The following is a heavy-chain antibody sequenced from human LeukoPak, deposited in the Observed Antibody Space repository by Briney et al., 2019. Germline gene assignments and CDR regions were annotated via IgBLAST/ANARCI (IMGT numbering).Heavy chain of an antibody. V-gene: IGHV1-2*02. CDR2: INPNSGGT. D-gene: IGHD2-21*01. CDR1: GYTFTGYY. Sequence: ASVKVSCKASGYTFTGYYMHWVRQAPGQGLEWMGWINPNSGGTNYAQKFQGRVTMTRDTSISTAYMELSRLRSDDTAVYYCAKDALWARANWYFDLWGRGTLVTVSS. J-gene: IGHJ2*01. CDR3: AKDALWARANWYFDL.